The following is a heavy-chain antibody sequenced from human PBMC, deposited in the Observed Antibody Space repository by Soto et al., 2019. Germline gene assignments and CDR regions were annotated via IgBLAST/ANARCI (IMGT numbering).Heavy chain of an antibody. V-gene: IGHV3-9*01. CDR2: ISWNSGSI. CDR1: GFTFDDYA. J-gene: IGHJ6*02. Sequence: SGGSLRLSCAASGFTFDDYAMHWVRQAPGKGLEWVSGISWNSGSIGYADSVKGRFTISRDNAKNSLYLQMNSLRAEDTALYYCAKDMEAGTFYYYYGMDVWGQGTTVTVSS. CDR3: AKDMEAGTFYYYYGMDV. D-gene: IGHD6-19*01.